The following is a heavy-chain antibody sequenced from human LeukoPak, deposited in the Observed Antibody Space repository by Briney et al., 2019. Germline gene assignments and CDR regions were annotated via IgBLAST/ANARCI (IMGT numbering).Heavy chain of an antibody. CDR1: RGSISRGNYY. D-gene: IGHD3-22*01. V-gene: IGHV4-61*02. Sequence: PSETLSLTCTVSRGSISRGNYYWSWIRQPAGKGLEWIGRFHTRGSTNYNPSLKSRVSISLDTSKNQFSLKLSSVTAADTAVYYCARVGGITMIVVLITDAFDIWGQGTMVTVSS. CDR2: FHTRGST. J-gene: IGHJ3*02. CDR3: ARVGGITMIVVLITDAFDI.